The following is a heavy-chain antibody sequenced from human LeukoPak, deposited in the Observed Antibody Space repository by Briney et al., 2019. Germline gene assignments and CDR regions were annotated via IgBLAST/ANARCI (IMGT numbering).Heavy chain of an antibody. CDR1: GYTFTGYY. CDR2: INPNSGGT. Sequence: ASVKVSCKASGYTFTGYYMHWERQAPGQGLEWMGWINPNSGGTNYAQKFQGRVTMTRDTSISTAYMELSRLRSDDTAVYYCARLPRGYCSGGSCIDYWGQGTLVTVSS. J-gene: IGHJ4*02. CDR3: ARLPRGYCSGGSCIDY. V-gene: IGHV1-2*02. D-gene: IGHD2-15*01.